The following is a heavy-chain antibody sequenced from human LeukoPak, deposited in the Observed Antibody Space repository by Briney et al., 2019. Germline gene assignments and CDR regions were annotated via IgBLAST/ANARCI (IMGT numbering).Heavy chain of an antibody. D-gene: IGHD3-16*01. CDR1: GFTFSNYW. J-gene: IGHJ6*03. Sequence: GGSLRLSCVASGFTFSNYWLTWVRQVQGKGLECVANIKQDGSEKSYVDSVKGRFTISRDNAKNSVYLQMNSLRVEDTAVYYCARDHVGGKYYYMDVWGKGTTVTVSS. CDR2: IKQDGSEK. CDR3: ARDHVGGKYYYMDV. V-gene: IGHV3-7*01.